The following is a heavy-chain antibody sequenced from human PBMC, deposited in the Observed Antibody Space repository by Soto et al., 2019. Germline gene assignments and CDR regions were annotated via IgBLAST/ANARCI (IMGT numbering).Heavy chain of an antibody. CDR3: ARDQGGAARPEYYYYMDV. D-gene: IGHD6-6*01. J-gene: IGHJ6*03. CDR1: GFTFSSYG. CDR2: IWYDGSNK. Sequence: QVQLVESGGGVVQPGRSLRLSCAASGFTFSSYGMHWVRQAPGKGLEWVAVIWYDGSNKYYADFVKGRFTISRDNSKNTLFLQMNSLRAEDTAVYYCARDQGGAARPEYYYYMDVWGKGTTVTVSS. V-gene: IGHV3-33*01.